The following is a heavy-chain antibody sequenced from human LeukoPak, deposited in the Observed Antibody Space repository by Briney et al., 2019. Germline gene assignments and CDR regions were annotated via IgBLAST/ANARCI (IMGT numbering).Heavy chain of an antibody. J-gene: IGHJ4*02. Sequence: GGSLRLSCAASGFTFSSYWVSWVRRAPGKGVEWVANIKQDGSEKYYVDSVKGRFTISRDNAKNSLYLQMNSLRAEDTAVYYCARGHLWWELLLDYWGQGTLVTVSS. D-gene: IGHD1-26*01. CDR2: IKQDGSEK. CDR3: ARGHLWWELLLDY. CDR1: GFTFSSYW. V-gene: IGHV3-7*01.